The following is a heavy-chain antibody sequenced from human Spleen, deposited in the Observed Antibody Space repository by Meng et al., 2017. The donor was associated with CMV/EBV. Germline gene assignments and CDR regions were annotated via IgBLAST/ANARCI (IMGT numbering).Heavy chain of an antibody. V-gene: IGHV3-23*01. D-gene: IGHD3-10*01. CDR2: IVGTGGST. CDR3: AKEITAIGSSLDY. CDR1: GFTFSTYT. Sequence: GESLKISCAASGFTFSTYTMNWVRQAPGRGLEWVSTIVGTGGSTYYADSVRGRFTISRDNSKKTLYLQMNSLKAEDTALYYCAKEITAIGSSLDYWGQGLLVIVSS. J-gene: IGHJ4*02.